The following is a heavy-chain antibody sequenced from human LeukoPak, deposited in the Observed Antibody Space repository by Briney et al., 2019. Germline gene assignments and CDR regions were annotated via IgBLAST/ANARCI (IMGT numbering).Heavy chain of an antibody. Sequence: GGSLRLSCAASGLPFSSYSMNWVRQAPGKGLEWVSYISSGSSTIYYADSVKGRFTISRDNATNSLCLQMNSLRDDDTAVYYCARENIVVVTAIRDAFGIWGQGTMVTVSS. V-gene: IGHV3-48*02. CDR3: ARENIVVVTAIRDAFGI. D-gene: IGHD2-21*02. CDR2: ISSGSSTI. CDR1: GLPFSSYS. J-gene: IGHJ3*02.